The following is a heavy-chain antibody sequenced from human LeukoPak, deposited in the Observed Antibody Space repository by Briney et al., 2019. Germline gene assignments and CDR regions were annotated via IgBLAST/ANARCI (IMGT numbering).Heavy chain of an antibody. CDR3: AREEPRGPDYGDYRPLH. CDR2: IIPIFGTA. V-gene: IGHV1-69*13. D-gene: IGHD4-17*01. CDR1: GGTFSSYA. Sequence: ASVKVSCKASGGTFSSYAISWVRQAPGQGLEWMGGIIPIFGTANYAQKFQGRVTITADESTSTAYMELSSLRSQDTAVYYRAREEPRGPDYGDYRPLHWGQGTLVTVSS. J-gene: IGHJ4*02.